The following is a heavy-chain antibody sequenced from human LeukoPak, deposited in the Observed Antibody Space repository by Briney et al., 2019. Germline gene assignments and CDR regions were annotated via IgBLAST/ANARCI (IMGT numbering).Heavy chain of an antibody. Sequence: PSETLSLTCAVSGYSISSGYYWGWIRQPPGKGLEWIGSIYHSGSTYYNPSLKSRVTISVDTSKNQFSLKLSSVTAADTAVYYCARMAYCTNGVCYGFDYWGQGTLVTVSS. CDR3: ARMAYCTNGVCYGFDY. J-gene: IGHJ4*02. CDR1: GYSISSGYY. CDR2: IYHSGST. V-gene: IGHV4-38-2*01. D-gene: IGHD2-8*01.